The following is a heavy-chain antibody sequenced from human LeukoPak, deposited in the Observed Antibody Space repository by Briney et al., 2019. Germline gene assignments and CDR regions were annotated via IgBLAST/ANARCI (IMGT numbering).Heavy chain of an antibody. CDR1: GGSISHYY. CDR3: AVEFLGYGSGSYFDY. Sequence: PSETLSLTCTVSGGSISHYYWGWIRQPPGKGLEWIGSIYYSGSTYYNPSLKSRVTISVDTSKNQFSLKLSSVTAADTAVYYCAVEFLGYGSGSYFDYWGQGTLVTVSS. V-gene: IGHV4-39*01. J-gene: IGHJ4*02. D-gene: IGHD3-10*01. CDR2: IYYSGST.